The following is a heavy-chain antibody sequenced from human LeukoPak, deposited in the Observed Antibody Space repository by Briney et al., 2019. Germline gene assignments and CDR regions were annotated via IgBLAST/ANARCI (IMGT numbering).Heavy chain of an antibody. CDR1: GYTFTDYY. Sequence: ASVKVSCKASGYTFTDYYMHWVRQAPGQGLEWMGWINPNSGGTNYAQKLQGRVTMTTDTSTSTAYMELRSLRSDDTAVYYCARDPNYYDSSGYRYWGQGTLVTVSS. V-gene: IGHV1-2*02. CDR3: ARDPNYYDSSGYRY. J-gene: IGHJ4*02. CDR2: INPNSGGT. D-gene: IGHD3-22*01.